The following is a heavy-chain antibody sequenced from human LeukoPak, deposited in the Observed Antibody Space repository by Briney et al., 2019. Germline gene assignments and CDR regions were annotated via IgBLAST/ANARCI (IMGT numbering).Heavy chain of an antibody. Sequence: PSETLSLTCAVYGGSFSGYYWSWICQPPGKGLEWIGEINHSGSTNYNPSLKSRVTISVDTSKNQFSLKLSSVTAADTAVYYCARRRSGSYYRSRGDRFDYWGQGTLVTVSS. J-gene: IGHJ4*02. CDR3: ARRRSGSYYRSRGDRFDY. D-gene: IGHD3-10*01. CDR1: GGSFSGYY. V-gene: IGHV4-34*01. CDR2: INHSGST.